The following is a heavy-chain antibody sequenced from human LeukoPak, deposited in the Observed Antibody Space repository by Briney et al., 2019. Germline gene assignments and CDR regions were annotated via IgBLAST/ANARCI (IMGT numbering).Heavy chain of an antibody. J-gene: IGHJ4*02. V-gene: IGHV3-30*18. CDR3: AKDQGSEWSYFDY. CDR2: ISYDGSNK. CDR1: GFTFSSYG. Sequence: GGSLRLSCAASGFTFSSYGMHWVRQAPGKGLEWVAVISYDGSNKYYADSVKGRFTISRDNSKNTLYLQVNSLRAEDTAVYYCAKDQGSEWSYFDYWGQGTLVTVSS. D-gene: IGHD2-8*01.